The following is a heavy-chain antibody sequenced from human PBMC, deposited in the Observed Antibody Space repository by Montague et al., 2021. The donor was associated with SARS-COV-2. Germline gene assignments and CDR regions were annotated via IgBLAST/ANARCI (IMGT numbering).Heavy chain of an antibody. CDR3: VRVARYCTNGVYQPYYYDGLDV. Sequence: SETLSLTCIVSGGSTNYYYWSWIRQSPGKGLEWIGYMYYSGSTNYNPSLKSRVTMSIDRSKNQFSLKLRSVTAADTAVYYCVRVARYCTNGVYQPYYYDGLDVWGQGTRVTVSS. V-gene: IGHV4-59*01. CDR1: GGSTNYYY. CDR2: MYYSGST. D-gene: IGHD2-8*01. J-gene: IGHJ6*02.